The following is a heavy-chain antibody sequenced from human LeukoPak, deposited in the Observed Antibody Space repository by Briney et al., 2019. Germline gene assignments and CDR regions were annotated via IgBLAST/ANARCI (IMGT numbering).Heavy chain of an antibody. Sequence: PSRTLSLTCAVSGGSISSSNWWSWVRQPPGKGLEWIGEIYHSGSTNYNPSLKSRVTISVDKSKNQFSLKLSSVTAADTAVYYCVGWFGELACMDVWGQGTTVTVSS. V-gene: IGHV4-4*02. CDR3: VGWFGELACMDV. CDR2: IYHSGST. D-gene: IGHD3-10*01. J-gene: IGHJ6*02. CDR1: GGSISSSNW.